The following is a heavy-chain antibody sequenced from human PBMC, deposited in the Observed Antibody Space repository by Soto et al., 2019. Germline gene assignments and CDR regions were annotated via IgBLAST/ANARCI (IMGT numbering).Heavy chain of an antibody. CDR3: ARDLGYSSSAVGDY. J-gene: IGHJ4*02. Sequence: EVQLVESGGGLVQPGGSLRLSCAASGFTFSRYWMSWGRQAPGKGLEWVASINLDGSEKYYVDSVKGRFTISRDNAKNSRYLQMNSLRGEDTDVYYCARDLGYSSSAVGDYWGQGSMVTVSS. V-gene: IGHV3-7*01. CDR2: INLDGSEK. CDR1: GFTFSRYW. D-gene: IGHD6-13*01.